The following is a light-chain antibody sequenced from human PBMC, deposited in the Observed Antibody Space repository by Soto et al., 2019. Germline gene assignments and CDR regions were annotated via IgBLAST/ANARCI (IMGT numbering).Light chain of an antibody. J-gene: IGKJ4*01. Sequence: EIVMTQSPATLSVSPGERATLSCRASQSVHSSHLAWYQQRPGQPPRLLIYGASSRATGIPDRFSGSGSGTVFTLTISRLEPEDFAVYYCQQYGSSPLTFGGGTKWIS. CDR2: GAS. V-gene: IGKV3-20*01. CDR1: QSVHSSH. CDR3: QQYGSSPLT.